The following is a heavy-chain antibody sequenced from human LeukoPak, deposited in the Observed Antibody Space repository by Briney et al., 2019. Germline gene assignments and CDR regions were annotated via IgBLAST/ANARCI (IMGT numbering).Heavy chain of an antibody. CDR3: AREVTIFGVVIISSAYNWFDP. V-gene: IGHV3-21*01. Sequence: GGSLRLSCAASGFTFSSYSMNWVRQAPGKGLEWVSSISSSSIYIYYADSVKGRFTISRDNAKNSLYLQMNSLRAEDTAVYYCAREVTIFGVVIISSAYNWFDPWGQGTLVTVSS. D-gene: IGHD3-3*01. J-gene: IGHJ5*02. CDR2: ISSSSIYI. CDR1: GFTFSSYS.